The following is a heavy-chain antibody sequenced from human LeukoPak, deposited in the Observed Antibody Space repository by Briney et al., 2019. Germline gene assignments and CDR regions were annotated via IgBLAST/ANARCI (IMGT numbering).Heavy chain of an antibody. Sequence: SGGSLRLSCAASGFTFSNAWMSWVRQAPGKGLEWVGRIKTNTDGGTIDYAAPVKGRFTISRDDSENTLYLQMNSLKSEDTAVYYCVRGPVGMDVWGQGTTVTVSS. V-gene: IGHV3-15*01. J-gene: IGHJ6*02. CDR1: GFTFSNAW. CDR3: VRGPVGMDV. CDR2: IKTNTDGGTI.